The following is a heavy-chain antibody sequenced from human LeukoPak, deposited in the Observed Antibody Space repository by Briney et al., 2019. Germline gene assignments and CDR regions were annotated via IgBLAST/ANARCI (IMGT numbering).Heavy chain of an antibody. Sequence: SETLSLTCTVSGGSISSSSYYWGWIRQPPGKGLEWIGEVSDGGGTDYNPSLKSRVTMSVDTSKNQFSLRLSSVTAADTAVYYCARGRDVGRSRGFIPYGMDVWGQGTTVIVSS. V-gene: IGHV4-39*07. CDR2: VSDGGGT. D-gene: IGHD3-10*01. CDR3: ARGRDVGRSRGFIPYGMDV. CDR1: GGSISSSSYY. J-gene: IGHJ6*02.